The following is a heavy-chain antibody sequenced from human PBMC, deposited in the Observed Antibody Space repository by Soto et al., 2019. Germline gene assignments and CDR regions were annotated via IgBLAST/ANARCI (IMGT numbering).Heavy chain of an antibody. CDR2: VSGSGGST. CDR3: AKSRGISSGRQGGYYFDY. D-gene: IGHD1-26*01. Sequence: EVQRLESGGGLVQPGGSLRLSCAASGFTFSSYAMSWVRQAPGKGLEWVSAVSGSGGSTYYADSVKGRFTISRDNSNNTLYRQMNSLIAEDTDVYYCAKSRGISSGRQGGYYFDYWGQGTLVTVSS. CDR1: GFTFSSYA. V-gene: IGHV3-23*01. J-gene: IGHJ4*02.